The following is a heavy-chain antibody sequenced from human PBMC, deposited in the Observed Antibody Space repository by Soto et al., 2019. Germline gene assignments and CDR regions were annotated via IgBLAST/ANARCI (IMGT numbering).Heavy chain of an antibody. D-gene: IGHD3-16*02. CDR3: ARAKSLYYDYVWGSYHNWFDP. V-gene: IGHV1-18*04. Sequence: ASVKVSCKASGYTFTSYGISWVRQAPGQGLEWMGWISAYNGNTNYAQKLQGRVTMTTDTSTSTAYMELRSLRSDDTAVYYCARAKSLYYDYVWGSYHNWFDPWGQGTLVTVSS. CDR1: GYTFTSYG. CDR2: ISAYNGNT. J-gene: IGHJ5*02.